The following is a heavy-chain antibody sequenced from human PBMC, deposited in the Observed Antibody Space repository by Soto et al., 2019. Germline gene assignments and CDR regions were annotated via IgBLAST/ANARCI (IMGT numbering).Heavy chain of an antibody. CDR2: VIPIFGTA. CDR3: ASDTLAAAGKGTRVWNY. D-gene: IGHD6-13*01. J-gene: IGHJ4*02. Sequence: QVQLVQSGAEVKKPGSSVKVSCKASGGTFSSYAISWVRQAPGQGLEWMGGVIPIFGTANYAQKFQGRVTITADESTSTAYMELSSLRSEDTAVYYCASDTLAAAGKGTRVWNYWGQGTLVTVSS. CDR1: GGTFSSYA. V-gene: IGHV1-69*01.